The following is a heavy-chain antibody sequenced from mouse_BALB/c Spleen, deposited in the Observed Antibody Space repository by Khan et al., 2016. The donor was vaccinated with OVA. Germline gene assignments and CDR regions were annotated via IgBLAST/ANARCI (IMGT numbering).Heavy chain of an antibody. CDR2: ISYDGSN. Sequence: VQLKESGPGLVKPSQSLSLTCSVTGYSITSGYYWNWIRQFPGNKLEWMGYISYDGSNNYNPSLKNRISITRDTSKNQFFLKLNSVTTEDTATYYCARDYYGSSYYFDYWGQGTLSQSPQ. CDR1: GYSITSGYY. D-gene: IGHD1-1*01. CDR3: ARDYYGSSYYFDY. J-gene: IGHJ2*01. V-gene: IGHV3-6*02.